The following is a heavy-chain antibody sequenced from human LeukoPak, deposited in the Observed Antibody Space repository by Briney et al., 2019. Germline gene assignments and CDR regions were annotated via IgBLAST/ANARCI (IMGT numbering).Heavy chain of an antibody. CDR1: GGTFSSYA. J-gene: IGHJ6*02. V-gene: IGHV1-69*04. CDR2: IIPIFGIA. D-gene: IGHD2-15*01. CDR3: ARVAKGDQTGMRAARTYYYYYGMDV. Sequence: ASVKVSCKASGGTFSSYAISWVRQAPGQGLEWMGRIIPIFGIANYAQKFQGRVTITANKSTSTAYMELSSLRSEDTAVYYCARVAKGDQTGMRAARTYYYYYGMDVWGQGTTVTVSS.